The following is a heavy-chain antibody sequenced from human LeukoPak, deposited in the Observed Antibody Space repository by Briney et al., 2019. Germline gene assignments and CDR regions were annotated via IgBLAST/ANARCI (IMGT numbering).Heavy chain of an antibody. J-gene: IGHJ5*02. Sequence: SETLSLTCTVSGGSVSSGSYYWSWIRQPPGKGLEWIGYIYYSGSTNYNPSLKSRVTISVDTSKNQFSLKLSSVTAADTAVYYCARTKGDFWSGYSSPNWFGPWGQGTLVTVSS. D-gene: IGHD3-3*01. CDR1: GGSVSSGSYY. CDR3: ARTKGDFWSGYSSPNWFGP. V-gene: IGHV4-61*01. CDR2: IYYSGST.